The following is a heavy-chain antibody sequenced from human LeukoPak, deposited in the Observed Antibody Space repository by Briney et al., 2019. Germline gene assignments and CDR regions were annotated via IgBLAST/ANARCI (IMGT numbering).Heavy chain of an antibody. CDR3: ARGFFRAPPVHYYGPYYYMDV. CDR1: GYTFTSYA. J-gene: IGHJ6*03. Sequence: GASVKVSCKASGYTFTSYAMNWVRQAPGQGLEWMGWINTNTGNPTYAQGFTGRFVFSLDTSVSTAYLQISSLKAEDTAVYYCARGFFRAPPVHYYGPYYYMDVWGKGTTVTVSS. V-gene: IGHV7-4-1*02. D-gene: IGHD3-10*01. CDR2: INTNTGNP.